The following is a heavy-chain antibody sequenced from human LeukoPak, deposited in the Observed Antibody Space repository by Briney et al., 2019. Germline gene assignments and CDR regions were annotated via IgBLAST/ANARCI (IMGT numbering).Heavy chain of an antibody. J-gene: IGHJ4*02. Sequence: GGSLRLSCAASGFTFSSYAMSWVRQAPGKGLEWVSAISGSGGSTYYADSVKGRFTISRDNSKNTLYLQMNSLRSEDTAVYYCATNIAAAGYLDYWGQGTLVTVSS. V-gene: IGHV3-23*01. CDR2: ISGSGGST. D-gene: IGHD6-13*01. CDR1: GFTFSSYA. CDR3: ATNIAAAGYLDY.